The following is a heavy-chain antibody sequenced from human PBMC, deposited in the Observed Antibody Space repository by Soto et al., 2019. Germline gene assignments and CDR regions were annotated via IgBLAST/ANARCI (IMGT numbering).Heavy chain of an antibody. J-gene: IGHJ5*02. V-gene: IGHV4-31*03. CDR1: GGSISSGGYY. CDR2: IYYSGRT. D-gene: IGHD6-6*01. Sequence: PSETLSLTCTVSGGSISSGGYYWSWIRQHPGKGLEWTGYIYYSGRTYYNPSLHSRVSIAVDTTENQFSLKLTSVTAADTSVYYCARGSFSSSSSWFDPWGRGTLVTVSS. CDR3: ARGSFSSSSSWFDP.